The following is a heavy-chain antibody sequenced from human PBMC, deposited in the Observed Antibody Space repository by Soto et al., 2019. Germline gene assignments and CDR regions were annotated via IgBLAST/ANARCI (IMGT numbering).Heavy chain of an antibody. J-gene: IGHJ4*02. CDR1: GVSISSSSYY. D-gene: IGHD5-12*01. Sequence: SETLSLTCTVSGVSISSSSYYWGWIRPPPGKGLEWIGSIYYSGSTYYNPSLKSRVTISVDTSKNQFSLKLSSVTAADTAVYYCARQRGYSGYGKALDYWGQGTLVTVSS. CDR2: IYYSGST. CDR3: ARQRGYSGYGKALDY. V-gene: IGHV4-39*01.